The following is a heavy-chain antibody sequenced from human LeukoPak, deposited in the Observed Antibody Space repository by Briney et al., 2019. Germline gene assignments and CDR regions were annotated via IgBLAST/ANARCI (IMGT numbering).Heavy chain of an antibody. D-gene: IGHD3-16*02. CDR3: AKSLGVGGYTRYKGFDQ. Sequence: GGSLRLSCAASGFTFNSFAMNWVRQAPGKGLEWVSSISGSDGSSHCADFVKGRFTISKDNSKNTLLLQMNSLSAEATAVYYCAKSLGVGGYTRYKGFDQWGQGTLVTVSS. V-gene: IGHV3-23*01. J-gene: IGHJ4*02. CDR2: ISGSDGSS. CDR1: GFTFNSFA.